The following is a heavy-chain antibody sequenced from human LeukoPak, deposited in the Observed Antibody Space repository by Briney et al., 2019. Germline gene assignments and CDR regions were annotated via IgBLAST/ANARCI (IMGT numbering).Heavy chain of an antibody. CDR2: IIPIFGTA. Sequence: SVKVSCKAFGGSFSSEAISWVRQAPGQGLEGIGGIIPIFGTANYAQKFQGRVTITTDESTTTAYMEVSSLRSEDTAVYYCGRKAGDCGGGSCYSIDYWGQGTLVTVSS. J-gene: IGHJ4*02. CDR3: GRKAGDCGGGSCYSIDY. CDR1: GGSFSSEA. D-gene: IGHD2-15*01. V-gene: IGHV1-69*05.